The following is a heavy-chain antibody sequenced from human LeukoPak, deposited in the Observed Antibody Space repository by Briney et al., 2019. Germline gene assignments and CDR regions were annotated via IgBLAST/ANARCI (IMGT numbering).Heavy chain of an antibody. V-gene: IGHV4-59*01. J-gene: IGHJ4*02. CDR1: GGSINSGY. Sequence: PSETLSLTCSVSGGSINSGYWSWIRQPPGKGLEWIGLLYPNGSTNYNPSLKSRVTISVDTSRTQFSLKLSSMTAADTAVYYCAGGHYPLEYWGQGTLVTVSS. CDR3: AGGHYPLEY. D-gene: IGHD1-26*01. CDR2: LYPNGST.